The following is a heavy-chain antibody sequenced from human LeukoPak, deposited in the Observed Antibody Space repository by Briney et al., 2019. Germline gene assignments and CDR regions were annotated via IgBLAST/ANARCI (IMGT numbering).Heavy chain of an antibody. D-gene: IGHD3-10*01. CDR3: AKDRSEFPDLNRFDP. CDR2: IWYDGSNK. J-gene: IGHJ5*02. CDR1: GFTFSSYG. Sequence: GGSLRLSCAASGFTFSSYGMHWVRQAPGKGLEWVAVIWYDGSNKYYADSVKGRFTISRDNSKNTLYLQMNSLRAEDTAVYYCAKDRSEFPDLNRFDPWGQGTLVTVSS. V-gene: IGHV3-33*06.